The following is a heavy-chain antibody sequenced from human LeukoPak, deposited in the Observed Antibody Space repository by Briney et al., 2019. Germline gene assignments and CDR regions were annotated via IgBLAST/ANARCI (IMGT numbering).Heavy chain of an antibody. Sequence: GGSLRLSCAASGFTFSSYWMHWVRQAPGKGLVWVSRINTDGSSTSYADSVKGRFTISRDNAKNALYLQMNSLRAEDTAVYYCAGAAAGGDAFDIWGQGTMVTVSS. CDR3: AGAAAGGDAFDI. CDR2: INTDGSST. CDR1: GFTFSSYW. V-gene: IGHV3-74*01. J-gene: IGHJ3*02. D-gene: IGHD6-13*01.